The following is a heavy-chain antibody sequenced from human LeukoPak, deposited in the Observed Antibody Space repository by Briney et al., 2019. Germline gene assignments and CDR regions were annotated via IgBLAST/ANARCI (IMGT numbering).Heavy chain of an antibody. CDR1: VVTSSISW. D-gene: IGHD1-7*01. CDR2: IKQDGSEK. V-gene: IGHV3-7*01. Sequence: LGGALRLSCAASVVTSSISWMSGGPDALGRGGECGANIKQDGSEKYYVDSVKGRFTISRENAKNSLYLQMNSLRAENTAVYYCAREADNWNYALGWFDPWGQGSLVTVSS. J-gene: IGHJ5*02. CDR3: AREADNWNYALGWFDP.